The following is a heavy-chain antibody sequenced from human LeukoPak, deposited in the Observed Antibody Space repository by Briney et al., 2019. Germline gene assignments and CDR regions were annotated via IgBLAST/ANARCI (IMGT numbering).Heavy chain of an antibody. CDR2: IYTSGST. CDR1: GGSISSYY. Sequence: PSETLSLTCTVSGGSISSYYWNWIRQPPGKGLEWIGYIYTSGSTNYNPSLKSRVTISVDTSKNQFSLKLSSVTAADTAVYYCASLSIPAGAFDIWGQGTMVTVSS. J-gene: IGHJ3*02. V-gene: IGHV4-4*09. CDR3: ASLSIPAGAFDI. D-gene: IGHD6-6*01.